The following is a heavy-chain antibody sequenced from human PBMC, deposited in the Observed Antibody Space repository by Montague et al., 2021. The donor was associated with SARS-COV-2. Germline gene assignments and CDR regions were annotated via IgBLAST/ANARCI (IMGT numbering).Heavy chain of an antibody. J-gene: IGHJ6*02. D-gene: IGHD6-19*01. CDR1: GGSISAGYY. CDR3: ASAIAVADTHYDYYGMDV. V-gene: IGHV4-31*03. Sequence: TLSLTCTVSGGSISAGYYWTWIRQIPGKGLEWIGYIYYSGSTYYNPSLKSRVIMSIDTSKHQFSLKVSSATAADTATYFCASAIAVADTHYDYYGMDVWGQGTTVTVSS. CDR2: IYYSGST.